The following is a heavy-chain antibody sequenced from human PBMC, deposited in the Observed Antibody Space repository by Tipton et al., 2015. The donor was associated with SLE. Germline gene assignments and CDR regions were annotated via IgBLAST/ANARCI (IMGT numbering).Heavy chain of an antibody. CDR3: ARLALKAYYFDY. J-gene: IGHJ4*02. CDR1: GGSFSGYY. V-gene: IGHV4-34*01. CDR2: MNHSGST. Sequence: TLSLTCAVYGGSFSGYYWSWIRQPPGKGLEWIGEMNHSGSTNYNPSLKSRVTISVDTSKNQFSLKLSSVPAADTAVYYCARLALKAYYFDYWGQGTLVTVSS.